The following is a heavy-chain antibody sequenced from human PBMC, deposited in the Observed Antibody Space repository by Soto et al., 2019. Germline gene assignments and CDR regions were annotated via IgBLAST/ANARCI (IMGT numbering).Heavy chain of an antibody. CDR3: ARDISLTIAVAGTDASDI. D-gene: IGHD6-19*01. Sequence: GASVKVSCKASGYTFTSYGISWVRQAPGQGLEWMGWISAYNGNTNYAQKLQGRVTMTTDTSTNTAYMELRSLRSDDTAVYYRARDISLTIAVAGTDASDIWGQGTMVTVSS. CDR2: ISAYNGNT. CDR1: GYTFTSYG. V-gene: IGHV1-18*01. J-gene: IGHJ3*02.